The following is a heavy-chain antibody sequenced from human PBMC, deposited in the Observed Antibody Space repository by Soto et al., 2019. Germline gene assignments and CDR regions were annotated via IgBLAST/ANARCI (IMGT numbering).Heavy chain of an antibody. D-gene: IGHD6-19*01. CDR3: ARGPGYSSGWYMGRSYFDY. V-gene: IGHV4-59*01. CDR1: GGSISSYY. CDR2: IYYSGRT. Sequence: QVQLQESGPGLVKPSETLSLTCTVSGGSISSYYWSWIRQPPGKGLEWIGYIYYSGRTNYTPSLKSRVTISVDTSKNQFSLKLSSVTAADTAVYYCARGPGYSSGWYMGRSYFDYWGQGTLVTVSS. J-gene: IGHJ4*02.